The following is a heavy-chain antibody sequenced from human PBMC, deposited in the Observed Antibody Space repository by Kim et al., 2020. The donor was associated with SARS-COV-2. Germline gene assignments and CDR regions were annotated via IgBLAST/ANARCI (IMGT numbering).Heavy chain of an antibody. Sequence: ASVKVSCKASGYTFTDFYMHWVRQAPGQGLEWMGRINPNSGGTNYAQRFQGRVTMTRDTSISTAYMELSSLISDDTAVYYCARQVTAVSSGNYWGQGTLVTVSS. CDR3: ARQVTAVSSGNY. CDR2: INPNSGGT. J-gene: IGHJ4*02. D-gene: IGHD2-15*01. CDR1: GYTFTDFY. V-gene: IGHV1-2*06.